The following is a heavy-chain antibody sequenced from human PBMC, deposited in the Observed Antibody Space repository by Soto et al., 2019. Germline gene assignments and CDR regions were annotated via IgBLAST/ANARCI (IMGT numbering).Heavy chain of an antibody. D-gene: IGHD3-3*01. CDR2: IWYDGSKK. CDR1: GFTFSSFG. V-gene: IGHV3-33*01. J-gene: IGHJ6*02. Sequence: PGGSLRLSCAASGFTFSSFGMHWVRQAPGKGLEWVSLIWYDGSKKSYGDSVKGRFTISRDNSRNTVYLQMNSLRADDTAVYYCARDASYYSLWSGYYPSRNGMDVWGQGTAVTVSS. CDR3: ARDASYYSLWSGYYPSRNGMDV.